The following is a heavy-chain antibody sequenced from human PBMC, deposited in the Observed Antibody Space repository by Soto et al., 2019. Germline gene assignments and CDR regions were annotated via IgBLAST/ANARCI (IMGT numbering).Heavy chain of an antibody. CDR1: GGTFSSYA. V-gene: IGHV1-69*01. D-gene: IGHD2-15*01. J-gene: IGHJ6*02. CDR2: IIPIFGTA. Sequence: VKVSCKASGGTFSSYAISWVRQAPGQGLEWMGGIIPIFGTANYAQKFQGRVTITADESTSTAYMELSSLRSEDTAVYYCARDQSGRSPYYYYGMDVWGQGTTVTVSS. CDR3: ARDQSGRSPYYYYGMDV.